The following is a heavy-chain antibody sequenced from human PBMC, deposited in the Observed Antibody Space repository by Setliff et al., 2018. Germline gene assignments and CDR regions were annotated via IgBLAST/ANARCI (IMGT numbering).Heavy chain of an antibody. CDR3: ARGRLQFLEWLFLDY. D-gene: IGHD3-3*01. J-gene: IGHJ4*02. CDR1: GYTFTSYG. CDR2: ISAYNGNT. Sequence: GASVKVSCKASGYTFTSYGISWVRQAPGQGLEWMGWISAYNGNTNYAQKLQGRVTMTTDTSTSTAYMELRSLRSDDTAVYYCARGRLQFLEWLFLDYWGQGTLVTVSS. V-gene: IGHV1-18*01.